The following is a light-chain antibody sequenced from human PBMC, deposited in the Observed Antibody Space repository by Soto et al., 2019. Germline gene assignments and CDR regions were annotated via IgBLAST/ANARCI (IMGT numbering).Light chain of an antibody. CDR2: YVS. CDR3: QQGYTSSIT. CDR1: QSIGKH. J-gene: IGKJ5*01. Sequence: DIQMTQSPSSLSASVGDRVTITCRASQSIGKHLNWYQQKPGKAPKFLIYYVSNLQSGVPSRFSGSGSGTDFTPTIDSLQPEDFATYYCQQGYTSSITVGQGTRLEIK. V-gene: IGKV1-39*01.